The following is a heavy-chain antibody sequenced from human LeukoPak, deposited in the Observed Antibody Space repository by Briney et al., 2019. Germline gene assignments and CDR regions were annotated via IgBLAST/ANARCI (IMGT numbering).Heavy chain of an antibody. CDR2: IYIGDADV. Sequence: GESLKISCKGSGYSLSDEWIAWVRQKPGKGLEWMGIIYIGDADVRYRPSFQGQVIISGDQSNTTAYLQRTSLKASDSGIYFCARCTHYYGMDVWGQGTTVIVSS. CDR1: GYSLSDEW. CDR3: ARCTHYYGMDV. J-gene: IGHJ6*02. V-gene: IGHV5-51*01.